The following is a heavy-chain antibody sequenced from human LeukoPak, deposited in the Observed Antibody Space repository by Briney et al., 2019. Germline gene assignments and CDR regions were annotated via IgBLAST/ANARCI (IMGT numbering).Heavy chain of an antibody. CDR1: GFTFSSYG. V-gene: IGHV3-30*03. J-gene: IGHJ6*02. Sequence: GGSLRLSCTTSGFTFSSYGMHWVRQAPGKGLEWVAVISYDGSNKYYADSVKGRFTISRDNSKNTLYLQMNSLRAEDTAVYYCASLKGSPTSLNYYYYGMDVWGQGTTVTVSS. CDR2: ISYDGSNK. CDR3: ASLKGSPTSLNYYYYGMDV.